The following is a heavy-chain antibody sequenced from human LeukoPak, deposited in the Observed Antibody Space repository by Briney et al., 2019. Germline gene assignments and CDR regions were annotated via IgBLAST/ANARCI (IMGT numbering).Heavy chain of an antibody. CDR3: ARDCSGGSCYEVDAFDI. Sequence: PSETLSLTCTVSGGSISSYYWSWIRQPPGKGLEWIGYIYYSGSTNYNPSLKSRVTISVDTSKNQFSLKLSSVTAADTAVYYCARDCSGGSCYEVDAFDIWGQGTMVTVSS. D-gene: IGHD2-15*01. CDR2: IYYSGST. CDR1: GGSISSYY. V-gene: IGHV4-59*01. J-gene: IGHJ3*02.